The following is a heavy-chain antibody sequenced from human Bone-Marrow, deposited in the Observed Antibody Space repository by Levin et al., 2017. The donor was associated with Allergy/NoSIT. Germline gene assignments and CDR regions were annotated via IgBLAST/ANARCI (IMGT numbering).Heavy chain of an antibody. CDR3: AKAAGGWEFLRDMDS. D-gene: IGHD1-26*01. J-gene: IGHJ1*01. Sequence: GGSLRLSCGASGFTFSNYTMYWVRQAPGKGLEWVSTITYTGSYTYYADSVRGRFTISRDNAENSLYLQMSNLRAEDSALYYCAKAAGGWEFLRDMDSWGQGTLVTVSP. CDR1: GFTFSNYT. V-gene: IGHV3-21*01. CDR2: ITYTGSYT.